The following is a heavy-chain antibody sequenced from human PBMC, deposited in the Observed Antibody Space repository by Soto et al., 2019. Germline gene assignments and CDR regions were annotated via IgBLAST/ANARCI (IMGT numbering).Heavy chain of an antibody. CDR1: GFTFTAFA. J-gene: IGHJ4*02. Sequence: GGSLRLSCAASGFTFTAFAVHWVRQPPGKGLEWVAVISYDGRQSHYADSVRGRLTLSRDNSKNTVFLQMNSLTTDDTAIYYXXXXXXXXXXYFDYWGQETRVTVSS. V-gene: IGHV3-30*04. CDR3: XXXXXXXXXYFDY. CDR2: ISYDGRQS.